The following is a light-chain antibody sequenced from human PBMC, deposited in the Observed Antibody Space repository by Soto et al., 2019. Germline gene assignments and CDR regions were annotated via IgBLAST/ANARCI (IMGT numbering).Light chain of an antibody. J-gene: IGLJ3*02. CDR2: DVS. Sequence: QSALTQPASVSGSPGQSITISCTGTSSDVGGYSYVSWYQHHPGKAPKLMIYDVSNRPSGVSNRFSGSKSGNTASLTISGLQAEDEADYYCSSYTISSTLVFGGGTKVTVL. CDR1: SSDVGGYSY. V-gene: IGLV2-14*03. CDR3: SSYTISSTLV.